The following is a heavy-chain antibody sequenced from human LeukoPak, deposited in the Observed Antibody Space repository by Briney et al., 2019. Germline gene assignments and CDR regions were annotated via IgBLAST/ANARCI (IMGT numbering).Heavy chain of an antibody. D-gene: IGHD6-19*01. J-gene: IGHJ3*01. Sequence: PSETLSLTCAVYGGSFSGYYWSWIRQPPGKGLEWIGEINHSGSTNYNPSLKSRVTISVDTSKNQLSLRLSSVTAADTAVYYCARRLSSGWHNDAFDVWGQGTMVTVSS. V-gene: IGHV4-34*01. CDR2: INHSGST. CDR3: ARRLSSGWHNDAFDV. CDR1: GGSFSGYY.